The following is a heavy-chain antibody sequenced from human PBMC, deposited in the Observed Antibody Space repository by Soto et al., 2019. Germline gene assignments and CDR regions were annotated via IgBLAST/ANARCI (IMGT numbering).Heavy chain of an antibody. J-gene: IGHJ5*01. D-gene: IGHD5-12*01. CDR2: ITAIFGTLTP. Sequence: VQLVQSGAEVKKPGSSVTVSCKASGGTFSDTVISWVRQAPGQGLEWMGGITAIFGTLTPTYAQKFQGRVTITADESASPAYMELSSLRSDDTALYYCAAGIDVAFDSWGPGTLVTVSS. CDR1: GGTFSDTV. V-gene: IGHV1-69*01. CDR3: AAGIDVAFDS.